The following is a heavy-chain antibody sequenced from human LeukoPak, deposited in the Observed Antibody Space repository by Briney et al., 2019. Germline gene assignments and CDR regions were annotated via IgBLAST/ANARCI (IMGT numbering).Heavy chain of an antibody. Sequence: GGSLRLSCTASGFTFGDYAMSWFRQAPGKGPEWVGFIRSKAYGGTTEYAASVKGRFTISRDDSKSIAYLQMNSLKTEDTAVYYCTRVIVVVTRDAFDIWGQGTMVTVSS. J-gene: IGHJ3*02. V-gene: IGHV3-49*03. CDR1: GFTFGDYA. D-gene: IGHD3-22*01. CDR3: TRVIVVVTRDAFDI. CDR2: IRSKAYGGTT.